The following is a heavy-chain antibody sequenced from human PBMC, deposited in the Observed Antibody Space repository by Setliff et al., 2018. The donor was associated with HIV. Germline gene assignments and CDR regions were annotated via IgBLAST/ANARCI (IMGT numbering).Heavy chain of an antibody. CDR2: ISFSSSVI. CDR3: AAQDMAAAVDY. V-gene: IGHV3-48*04. J-gene: IGHJ4*02. D-gene: IGHD6-13*01. CDR1: GFTFSTHS. Sequence: GGSLRLSCVASGFTFSTHSMSWVRQAPGKGLEWISYISFSSSVIYYADSVKGRFTISRDNTKNSLYLQMNSLIAEDTAVYYCAAQDMAAAVDYWGQGTLVTVSS.